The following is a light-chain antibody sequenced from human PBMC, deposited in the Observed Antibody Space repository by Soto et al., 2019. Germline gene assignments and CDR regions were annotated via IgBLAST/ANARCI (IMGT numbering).Light chain of an antibody. CDR3: AAWDDSLNGVV. CDR2: SNN. V-gene: IGLV1-44*01. J-gene: IGLJ2*01. CDR1: SSNIGSYT. Sequence: QSVLTQPPSASGTPGQRVTISCSGSSSNIGSYTVSWYQQLPGAAPKLLIYSNNQRPSGVPDRFSGSKSATSASLGISGLQSEDEADYYCAAWDDSLNGVVFGGGTKSPS.